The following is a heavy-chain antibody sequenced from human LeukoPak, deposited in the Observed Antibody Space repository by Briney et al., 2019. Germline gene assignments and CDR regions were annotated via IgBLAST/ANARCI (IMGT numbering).Heavy chain of an antibody. V-gene: IGHV4-4*02. D-gene: IGHD3-3*01. CDR1: GGFISSSNW. Sequence: PSETLSLTCAVSGGFISSSNWWSWVRQPPGKGLEWIGEIYHSGSTNYNPSLKSRVTISVDKSKNQFSLKLSSVTAADTAVYYCARRASAGYYDFWSGYYNWFDPWGQGTLVTVSS. CDR2: IYHSGST. J-gene: IGHJ5*02. CDR3: ARRASAGYYDFWSGYYNWFDP.